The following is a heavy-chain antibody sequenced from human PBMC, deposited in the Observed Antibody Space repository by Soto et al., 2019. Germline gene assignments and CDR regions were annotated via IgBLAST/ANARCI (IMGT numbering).Heavy chain of an antibody. CDR2: ISGSGGST. D-gene: IGHD4-17*01. CDR3: AKDTATVTTDIVGYFDL. V-gene: IGHV3-23*01. J-gene: IGHJ2*01. CDR1: GFTFSSYA. Sequence: GGSLRLSCAASGFTFSSYAMSWVRQAPGKGLEWVSAISGSGGSTYYADSVKGRFTISRDNSKNTLYLQMNSLRAEDTAVYYCAKDTATVTTDIVGYFDLWGRGTLVTVSS.